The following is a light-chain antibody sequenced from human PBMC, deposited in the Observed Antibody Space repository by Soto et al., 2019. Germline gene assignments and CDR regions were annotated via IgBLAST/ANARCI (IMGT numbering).Light chain of an antibody. CDR2: GAS. V-gene: IGKV3-20*01. CDR3: QQYGSSPLT. CDR1: QSVSAGH. Sequence: IVLKQSPGTLSLSPGERATLPCRASQSVSAGHLAWYQQKPGQAPRLLIYGASSRATGIPDRFSGSGSGTDFTLTISRLEPEDFAVYFCQQYGSSPLTFGGGTKVDIK. J-gene: IGKJ4*01.